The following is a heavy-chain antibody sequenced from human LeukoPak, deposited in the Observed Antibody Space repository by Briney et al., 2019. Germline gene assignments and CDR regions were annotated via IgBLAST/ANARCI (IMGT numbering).Heavy chain of an antibody. CDR3: ARAFGPASYDF. D-gene: IGHD3/OR15-3a*01. V-gene: IGHV3-64*02. J-gene: IGHJ3*01. CDR2: ISPSGDWT. Sequence: GGSLRLSCAASGFTFNNHPIHWVRQASGKRLEYVSAISPSGDWTWYADSVKGRFTISRDNSKNTMYLQMGSLRPEDMGVYYCARAFGPASYDFWGRGTTVTVSS. CDR1: GFTFNNHP.